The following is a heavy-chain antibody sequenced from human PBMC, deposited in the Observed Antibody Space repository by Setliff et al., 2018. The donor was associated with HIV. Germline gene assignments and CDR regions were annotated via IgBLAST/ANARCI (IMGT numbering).Heavy chain of an antibody. CDR1: GGSFSGYY. D-gene: IGHD2-15*01. Sequence: SETLSLTCAVYGGSFSGYYWSWIRQPPGKGLEWIGEINHRGSTNYNPSLKSRVTISVDTSKNQFSLKLSSVTAADTAVYYCARGGVVVVVAATGAPDFDYWGQGTLVTGSS. V-gene: IGHV4-34*01. CDR3: ARGGVVVVVAATGAPDFDY. J-gene: IGHJ4*02. CDR2: INHRGST.